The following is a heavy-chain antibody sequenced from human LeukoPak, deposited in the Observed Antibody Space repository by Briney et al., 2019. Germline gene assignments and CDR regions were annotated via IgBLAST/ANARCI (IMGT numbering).Heavy chain of an antibody. V-gene: IGHV3-30*18. J-gene: IGHJ5*02. CDR1: GFTFSIYG. Sequence: GGSLRLSCAASGFTFSIYGMHWVRQAPGKGLEWVAVISYDGSNKYYADSVKGRFTISRDNSKNTLYLQMNSLRAEDTAVYYCAKDAAGTVWFDPWGQGTLVTVSS. CDR3: AKDAAGTVWFDP. D-gene: IGHD6-19*01. CDR2: ISYDGSNK.